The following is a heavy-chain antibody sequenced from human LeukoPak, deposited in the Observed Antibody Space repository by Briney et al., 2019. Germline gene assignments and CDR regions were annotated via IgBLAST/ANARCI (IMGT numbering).Heavy chain of an antibody. CDR3: AKDYPLYDILTGYYDY. J-gene: IGHJ4*02. CDR1: GFTVSSNY. CDR2: IYTGGST. D-gene: IGHD3-9*01. Sequence: GGSLRLSCAASGFTVSSNYMSWVRQAPGKGLEWVSAIYTGGSTYYAGSVKGRFTISRDNSKNTLYLQMNSLRAEDTAVYYCAKDYPLYDILTGYYDYWGQGTLVTVSS. V-gene: IGHV3-53*01.